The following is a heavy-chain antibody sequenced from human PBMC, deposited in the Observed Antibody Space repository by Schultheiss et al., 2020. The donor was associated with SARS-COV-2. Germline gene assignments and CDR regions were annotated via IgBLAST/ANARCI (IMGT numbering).Heavy chain of an antibody. D-gene: IGHD3-10*01. CDR1: GGSIRDYY. J-gene: IGHJ4*02. Sequence: SETLSLTCTVSGGSIRDYYWTWIRQPPGKGLEWIGYVFHTGGTNYNPSLQSRVTMSVDASKSQFSLNLTSVTAADTAVYYCASHSGSIEFPDYWGQGTLVTVSS. V-gene: IGHV4-59*12. CDR2: VFHTGGT. CDR3: ASHSGSIEFPDY.